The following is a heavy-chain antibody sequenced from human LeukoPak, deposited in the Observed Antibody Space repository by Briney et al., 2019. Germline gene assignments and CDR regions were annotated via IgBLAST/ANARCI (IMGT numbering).Heavy chain of an antibody. CDR2: ITWKSGTI. Sequence: GGSLRLSCAASGFTFDDYAMHWVRHAPGKGLEWVSGITWKSGTIAYADSVKGRFTISRDNAKNSLYLQMNSLRAEDTALYYCAKGPLRRAVTPPGDYWGQGTLVTVSS. CDR1: GFTFDDYA. V-gene: IGHV3-9*01. CDR3: AKGPLRRAVTPPGDY. J-gene: IGHJ4*02. D-gene: IGHD4-17*01.